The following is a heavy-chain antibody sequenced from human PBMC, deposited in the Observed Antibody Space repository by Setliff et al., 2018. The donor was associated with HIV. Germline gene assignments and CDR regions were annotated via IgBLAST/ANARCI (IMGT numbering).Heavy chain of an antibody. Sequence: GGSLRLSCAASGFAFRNYIFHWVRQAPGKGLEWVAIISSDGSDKNYADSVKGRFTVSRDNSKNTLYLQMNSLRAEDTALYYCARDKDRAFDYWGQGTLVTVSS. V-gene: IGHV3-30*07. J-gene: IGHJ4*02. CDR3: ARDKDRAFDY. CDR2: ISSDGSDK. CDR1: GFAFRNYI.